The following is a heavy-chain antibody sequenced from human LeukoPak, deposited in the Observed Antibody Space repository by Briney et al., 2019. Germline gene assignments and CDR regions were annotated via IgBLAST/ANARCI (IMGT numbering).Heavy chain of an antibody. CDR1: GFIFSNYA. V-gene: IGHV3-30*02. D-gene: IGHD6-6*01. CDR2: IRYDGSNK. CDR3: AKAIHSSSSGVVDY. Sequence: GGSLRLSCAASGFIFSNYAMHWVRQAPGKGLEWVTFIRYDGSNKYYVESVKGRFTISRDNSKNTLYLQMNSLRAEDTAVYYCAKAIHSSSSGVVDYWGQGTLVTVSS. J-gene: IGHJ4*02.